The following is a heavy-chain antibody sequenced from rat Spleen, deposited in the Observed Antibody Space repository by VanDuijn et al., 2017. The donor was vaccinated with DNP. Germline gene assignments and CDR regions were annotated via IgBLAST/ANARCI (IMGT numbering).Heavy chain of an antibody. CDR2: ISPSGGST. CDR3: ARHVTGSFDY. V-gene: IGHV5-25*01. CDR1: GFTFSNYD. Sequence: EVQLVESGGGLVQPGRSLKLSCAASGFTFSNYDMAWVRQAPTKGLEWVASISPSGGSTYYRDSVKGRFTVSRDNAKSSLYLQMDSLRSEDTATYYCARHVTGSFDYWGQGVMVTVSS. D-gene: IGHD5-1*01. J-gene: IGHJ2*01.